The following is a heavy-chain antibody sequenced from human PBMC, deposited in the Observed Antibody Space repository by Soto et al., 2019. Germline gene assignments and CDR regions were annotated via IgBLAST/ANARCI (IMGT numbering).Heavy chain of an antibody. J-gene: IGHJ6*02. CDR2: IVVGSGNT. V-gene: IGHV1-58*01. D-gene: IGHD6-13*01. Sequence: SVKVSYKACGFPFTSSAFQWVRQARGQRVERIGWIVVGSGNTNYAQKFQERVTITRDMSTSTAYMELSSLRSEDTAVYYCAADTYSSSLLKNYYYYGMDVWGQGTTVTVSS. CDR1: GFPFTSSA. CDR3: AADTYSSSLLKNYYYYGMDV.